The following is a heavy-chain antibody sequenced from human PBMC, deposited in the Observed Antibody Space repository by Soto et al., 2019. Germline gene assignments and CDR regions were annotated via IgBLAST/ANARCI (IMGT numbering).Heavy chain of an antibody. CDR1: GFRFSR. CDR3: ARGILGSGTANDH. V-gene: IGHV3-74*03. J-gene: IGHJ4*02. Sequence: EVQLVESGGGLVQPGGSLILSCAASGFRFSRMVWVRQAPRKGLVWGSRIIGDGPYTTYADSVKGRFSISSDNAKNTVYLQMSSLRVEDTAVYYSARGILGSGTANDHWGQGTLVTVSS. CDR2: IIGDGPYT. D-gene: IGHD3-10*01.